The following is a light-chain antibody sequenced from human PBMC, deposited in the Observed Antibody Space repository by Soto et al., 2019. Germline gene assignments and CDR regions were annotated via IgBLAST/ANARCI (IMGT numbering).Light chain of an antibody. CDR3: GTWDSSLSASRV. CDR1: RSNIGNNY. CDR2: DNN. J-gene: IGLJ3*02. Sequence: QSVLTQPPSVSAAPGKKVTISCSGSRSNIGNNYVSWYQQLPGTAPKLLIYDNNKRPSGIPDRFSGSKSGTSATLGITGLQTGDEADYYCGTWDSSLSASRVFGGGTKLTVL. V-gene: IGLV1-51*01.